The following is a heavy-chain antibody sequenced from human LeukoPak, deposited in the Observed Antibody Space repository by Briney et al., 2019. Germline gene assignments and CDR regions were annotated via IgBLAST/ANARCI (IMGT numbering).Heavy chain of an antibody. D-gene: IGHD3-10*01. V-gene: IGHV3-21*01. CDR1: GFMFTTYN. Sequence: GGSLRLSCAASGFMFTTYNMNWVRQAPGKGLEWVSSIVGSSTYIYYADSVKGRFTISRDNARSSLYLQLNSLRVEDTAVYYCARGALFFGSGNDYKLFDYWGQGILVTVSS. CDR3: ARGALFFGSGNDYKLFDY. CDR2: IVGSSTYI. J-gene: IGHJ4*02.